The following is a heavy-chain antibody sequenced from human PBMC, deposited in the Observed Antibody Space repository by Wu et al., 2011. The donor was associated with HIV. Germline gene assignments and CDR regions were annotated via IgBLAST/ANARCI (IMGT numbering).Heavy chain of an antibody. J-gene: IGHJ4*02. Sequence: QVQLVQSGAEVTKPGASVKVSCKASGYTFTDYYMHWVRQAPGQGLEWMGWINPNSGGARYAVKFQGRVTMTGDTSIGTVYMDLISLRSDDTAVYYCARGLKVKEYEVWGQGTLVTVSS. CDR2: INPNSGGA. V-gene: IGHV1-2*02. D-gene: IGHD6-6*01. CDR3: ARGLKVKEYEV. CDR1: GYTFTDYY.